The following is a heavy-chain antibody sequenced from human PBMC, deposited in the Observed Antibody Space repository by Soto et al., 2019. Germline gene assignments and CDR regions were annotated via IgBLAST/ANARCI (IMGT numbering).Heavy chain of an antibody. J-gene: IGHJ6*02. D-gene: IGHD2-21*01. V-gene: IGHV1-69*13. Sequence: SVKVSCKASGGTFSSYAISWVRQAPGQGLEWMGGIIPIFGTANYAQKFQGRVTITADESTSTAYMELSSLRSEDTAVYYCARDSIAPILYYYYGMDVWGQGTTVTVSS. CDR2: IIPIFGTA. CDR3: ARDSIAPILYYYYGMDV. CDR1: GGTFSSYA.